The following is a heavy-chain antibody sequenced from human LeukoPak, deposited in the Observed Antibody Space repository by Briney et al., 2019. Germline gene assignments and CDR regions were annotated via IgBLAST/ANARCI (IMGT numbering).Heavy chain of an antibody. CDR1: GFTFSSYW. J-gene: IGHJ4*02. D-gene: IGHD6-6*01. CDR2: IKEDGRET. CDR3: ARGQNVRPSAFFDS. Sequence: GGSLRLSCAAPGFTFSSYWMSWVRQAPGKGLEWVANIKEDGRETYYLDSVKGRFTISRDNAKNSLDLQMNSLRVEDTAIYYCARGQNVRPSAFFDSWGQGTLVTVSS. V-gene: IGHV3-7*01.